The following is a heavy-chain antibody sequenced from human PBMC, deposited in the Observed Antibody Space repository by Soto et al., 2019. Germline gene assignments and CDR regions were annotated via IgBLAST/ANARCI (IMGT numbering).Heavy chain of an antibody. V-gene: IGHV4-59*01. CDR2: VYIGNP. D-gene: IGHD4-4*01. CDR1: GDPINNYH. CDR3: ATSNYNAFFDY. Sequence: SETLSLTCTISGDPINNYHWIWIRQPPGKGLEWVAYVYIGNPHYNPSLNNRVTISVDTSENQFSLNMISVTAADTAVYYCATSNYNAFFDYWGRGTLVTVSS. J-gene: IGHJ4*02.